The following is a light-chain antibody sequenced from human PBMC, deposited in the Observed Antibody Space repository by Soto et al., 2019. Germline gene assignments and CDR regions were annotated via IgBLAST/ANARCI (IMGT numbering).Light chain of an antibody. CDR3: QQATSFPFT. J-gene: IGKJ3*01. V-gene: IGKV1-12*01. Sequence: DIQMTQSPSSVSASVGDRVTITCRASQGISDWLAWYQQKPGKAPKLLIYATSSLQSGVPSRFSGSGSVTDFTLTISSLQPEDFATYYCQQATSFPFTFGPGTKVDIK. CDR2: ATS. CDR1: QGISDW.